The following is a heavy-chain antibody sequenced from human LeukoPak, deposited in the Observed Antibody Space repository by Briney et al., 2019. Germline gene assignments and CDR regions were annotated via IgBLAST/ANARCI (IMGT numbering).Heavy chain of an antibody. CDR1: GGSIRSSSYY. J-gene: IGHJ4*02. V-gene: IGHV4-39*01. D-gene: IGHD6-19*01. CDR3: ARQVVAVAGTGYFDY. Sequence: SETLSLTCTVSGGSIRSSSYYWGWIRQPPGKGLESIVSIYYSGSTYYNASLKSRGTISVDTSKNQFSLKLNSVTAADTAVYFCARQVVAVAGTGYFDYWGQGTLVTVSS. CDR2: IYYSGST.